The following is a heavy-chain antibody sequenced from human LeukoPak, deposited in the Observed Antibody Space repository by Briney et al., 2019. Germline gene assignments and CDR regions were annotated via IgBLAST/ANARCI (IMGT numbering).Heavy chain of an antibody. D-gene: IGHD3-22*01. CDR2: INHSGST. Sequence: SETLSLTCAVYGGSFRGYYWSWIRQPPGKGLEWIGEINHSGSTNYNPSLKSRVTVSVDTSKNQFSLKLSSVTAADTAVYYCARGSRIEHYDSSGYYNYWGQGTLVTVSS. J-gene: IGHJ4*02. V-gene: IGHV4-34*01. CDR3: ARGSRIEHYDSSGYYNY. CDR1: GGSFRGYY.